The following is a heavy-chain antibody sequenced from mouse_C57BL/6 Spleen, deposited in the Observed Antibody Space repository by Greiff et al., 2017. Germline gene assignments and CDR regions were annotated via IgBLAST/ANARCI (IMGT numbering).Heavy chain of an antibody. CDR1: GYAFSSYW. CDR3: ARRSNCGYFDY. J-gene: IGHJ2*01. Sequence: QVQLQQSGAELVKPGASVKISCKASGYAFSSYWMNWVKQRPGKGLEWIGQIYPGDGDTNYNGKFKGKATLTADKSSSTAYMHVSSLASEDSAVYFCARRSNCGYFDYWGQGTTLTVSS. CDR2: IYPGDGDT. V-gene: IGHV1-80*01. D-gene: IGHD2-5*01.